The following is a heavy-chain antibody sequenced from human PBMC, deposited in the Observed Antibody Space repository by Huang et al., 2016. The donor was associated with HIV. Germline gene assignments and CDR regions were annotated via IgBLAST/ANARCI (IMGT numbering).Heavy chain of an antibody. Sequence: VESGGRSVQPGGSLKVSCVGSTFTFGAYWMSWVRRPTGKGLVWVANIKQDESEKYYVDSVKGRFNISRDNARKVLFLEMDNLRVEDTAMYFCATKTAGMDIWGQGTTVTVSS. V-gene: IGHV3-7*01. D-gene: IGHD1-7*01. CDR3: ATKTAGMDI. J-gene: IGHJ6*02. CDR2: IKQDESEK. CDR1: TFTFGAYW.